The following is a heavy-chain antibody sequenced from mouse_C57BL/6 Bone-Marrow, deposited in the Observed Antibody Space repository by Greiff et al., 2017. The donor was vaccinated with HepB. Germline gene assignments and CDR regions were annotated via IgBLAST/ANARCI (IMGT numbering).Heavy chain of an antibody. Sequence: VQLQQSGAELVRPGASVTLSCKASGYTFTDYEMHWVKQTPVHGLEWIGAIDPETGGTAYNQKFKGKAILTADKSSSTAYMELRSLTSEDSAVYYCTRCYYGSSHYFDYWGQGTTLTVSS. CDR3: TRCYYGSSHYFDY. V-gene: IGHV1-15*01. D-gene: IGHD1-1*01. J-gene: IGHJ2*01. CDR1: GYTFTDYE. CDR2: IDPETGGT.